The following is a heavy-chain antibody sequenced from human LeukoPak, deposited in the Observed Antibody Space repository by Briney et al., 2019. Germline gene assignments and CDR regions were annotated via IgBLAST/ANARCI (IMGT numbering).Heavy chain of an antibody. Sequence: SETLSLTCAVYGGSFSGYYWSWVRQPPGKGLEWIGEIYHSGSTNYNPSLKSRVTISVDKSKNQFSLKLSSVTAADTAVYYCARVVVSSSEYYFDYWGQGTLVTVSS. V-gene: IGHV4-34*01. D-gene: IGHD6-6*01. CDR3: ARVVVSSSEYYFDY. J-gene: IGHJ4*02. CDR1: GGSFSGYY. CDR2: IYHSGST.